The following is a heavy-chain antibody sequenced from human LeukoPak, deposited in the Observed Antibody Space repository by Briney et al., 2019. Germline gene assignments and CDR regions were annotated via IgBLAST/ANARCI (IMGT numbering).Heavy chain of an antibody. J-gene: IGHJ6*03. Sequence: PSETLSLTCTVSGDSISGHYWSWIRQPPGKGLEWIGYIYYSGSTNYNPSFRSRATISIDTSMNKYSLRLTSVTAADTAVYYCARLHADTSLTPYYYYIYVWGKGTTVTVSS. V-gene: IGHV4-59*08. D-gene: IGHD5-18*01. CDR1: GDSISGHY. CDR3: ARLHADTSLTPYYYYIYV. CDR2: IYYSGST.